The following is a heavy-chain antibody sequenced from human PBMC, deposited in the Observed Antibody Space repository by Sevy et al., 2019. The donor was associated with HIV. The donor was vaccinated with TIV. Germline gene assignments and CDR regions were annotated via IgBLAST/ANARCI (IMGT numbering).Heavy chain of an antibody. J-gene: IGHJ6*02. CDR2: ISGSGGFT. CDR3: AKDSLVRGVIIYGMDV. D-gene: IGHD3-10*01. Sequence: GGSLRLSCAASGFTFSTYAMSWVRQAPGKGLKWVSTISGSGGFTNYADSVKGRITISRDNSKNTLYLQMNSLRVEDTAVYYCAKDSLVRGVIIYGMDVWGQGTTVTVSS. V-gene: IGHV3-23*01. CDR1: GFTFSTYA.